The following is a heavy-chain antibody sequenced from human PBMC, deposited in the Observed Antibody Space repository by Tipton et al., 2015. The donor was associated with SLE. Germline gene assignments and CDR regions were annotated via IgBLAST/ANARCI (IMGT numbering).Heavy chain of an antibody. D-gene: IGHD6-13*01. J-gene: IGHJ4*02. CDR2: IYNSGST. CDR1: GGSISNSSYY. V-gene: IGHV4-39*07. CDR3: AREGAAAGGLLDY. Sequence: TLSLTCTVSGGSISNSSYYWGWIRQPPGKGLEWIGSIYNSGSTYFNPSLKRRVTISINTSKNHFSLRLSSVTAADTAVYYCAREGAAAGGLLDYWGQAALVTVSS.